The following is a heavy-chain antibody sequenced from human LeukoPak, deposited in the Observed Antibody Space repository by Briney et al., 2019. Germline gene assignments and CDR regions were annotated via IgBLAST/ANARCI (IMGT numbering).Heavy chain of an antibody. Sequence: GGSLRLSCAASGFPFSSYAMHWVRQAPGKGLEYVSAISSNGGSTSYANSVKGRFAISRDNSKNTLYLQMGSLRAEDMAVYYCARSSIAVASILDYWGQGTLVTVSS. D-gene: IGHD6-19*01. J-gene: IGHJ4*02. CDR3: ARSSIAVASILDY. CDR1: GFPFSSYA. V-gene: IGHV3-64*01. CDR2: ISSNGGST.